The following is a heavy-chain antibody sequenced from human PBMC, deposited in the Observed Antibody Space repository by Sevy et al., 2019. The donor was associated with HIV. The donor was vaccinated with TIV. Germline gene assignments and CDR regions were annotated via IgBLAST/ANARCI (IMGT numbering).Heavy chain of an antibody. D-gene: IGHD1-1*01. CDR2: IYSGGST. CDR3: ARGERERSATEYDYNYMDV. J-gene: IGHJ6*03. V-gene: IGHV3-53*01. Sequence: GGSLRLSCAASGFTVSSNYMSWVRQAPGKGLEWVSVIYSGGSTYYADSVKGRLTISRDNSKNTLDLQMNSLRAEDTAVYYCARGERERSATEYDYNYMDVWGKGTTVTVSS. CDR1: GFTVSSNY.